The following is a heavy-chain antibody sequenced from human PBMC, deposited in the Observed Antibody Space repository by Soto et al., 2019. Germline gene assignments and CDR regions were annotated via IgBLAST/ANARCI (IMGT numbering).Heavy chain of an antibody. CDR2: INPNSGGT. CDR1: GYTFTGYY. J-gene: IGHJ6*02. CDR3: ASAGIAAAGTGHYYYYGMDV. Sequence: ASVKVSCKASGYTFTGYYMHWVRQAPGQGLEWMGWINPNSGGTNYAQKFQGWVTMTRDTSISTAYMELSRLRSDVTAVYYCASAGIAAAGTGHYYYYGMDVWGQGTTVTVSS. V-gene: IGHV1-2*04. D-gene: IGHD6-13*01.